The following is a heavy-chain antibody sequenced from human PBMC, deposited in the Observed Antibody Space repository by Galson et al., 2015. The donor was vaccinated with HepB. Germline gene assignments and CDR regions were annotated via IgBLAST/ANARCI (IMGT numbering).Heavy chain of an antibody. Sequence: SLRLPCAASGFTFSDYYMSWIRQAPGKGLEWVSYISSSSSYTNYADSVKGRFTISRDNAKNSLYLQMNSLRAEDTAVYYCARDCSSTSCYGVDYWGQGTLVTVSS. D-gene: IGHD2-2*01. V-gene: IGHV3-11*05. CDR3: ARDCSSTSCYGVDY. CDR1: GFTFSDYY. J-gene: IGHJ4*02. CDR2: ISSSSSYT.